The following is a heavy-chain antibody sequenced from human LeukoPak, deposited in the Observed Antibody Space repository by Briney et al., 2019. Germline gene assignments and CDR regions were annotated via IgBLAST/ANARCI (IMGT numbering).Heavy chain of an antibody. D-gene: IGHD2-15*01. Sequence: PGGSLRLSCAASGFTFSSYWMSWVRQAPGKGLEWVANIKQDGSEKYYVDSVKGRFTIPRDNAKNSLYLQMNSLRAEDTAVYYCARGYCSGGSCYGEYFQHWGQGTLVTVSS. CDR3: ARGYCSGGSCYGEYFQH. J-gene: IGHJ1*01. CDR2: IKQDGSEK. CDR1: GFTFSSYW. V-gene: IGHV3-7*01.